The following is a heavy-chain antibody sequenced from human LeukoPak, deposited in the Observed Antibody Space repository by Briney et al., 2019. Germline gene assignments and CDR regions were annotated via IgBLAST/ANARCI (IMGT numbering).Heavy chain of an antibody. CDR1: GFTFTNYA. CDR2: ISGDRT. V-gene: IGHV3-23*01. J-gene: IGHJ4*02. D-gene: IGHD1-26*01. Sequence: GGSLRLSCAASGFTFTNYAMSWIRQAPGKGLEWVSTISGDRTNYADSVRGRFTISRDISRSTLFLQMSSLRAEDTATYYCATDPGGTFEFWGRGTLVTVS. CDR3: ATDPGGTFEF.